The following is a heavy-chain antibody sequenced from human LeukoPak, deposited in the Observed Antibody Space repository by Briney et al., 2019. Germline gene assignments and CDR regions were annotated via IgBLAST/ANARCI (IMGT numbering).Heavy chain of an antibody. CDR3: AGGPDTAMVQA. CDR1: GGSISSYY. D-gene: IGHD5-18*01. J-gene: IGHJ5*02. Sequence: PSETLSLTCTVSGGSISSYYWSWIRQPPGKGLEWIGYIYYSGSTNYNPSLKSRVTISVDTSKNQFSLKLSSVTAADTAVYYCAGGPDTAMVQAWGQGTLVTVSS. V-gene: IGHV4-59*08. CDR2: IYYSGST.